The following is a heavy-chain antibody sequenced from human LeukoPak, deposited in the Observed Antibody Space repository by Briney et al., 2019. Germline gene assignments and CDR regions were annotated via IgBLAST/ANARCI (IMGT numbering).Heavy chain of an antibody. Sequence: PGGSLRLSCAASGFTLSSYSMNWVRQAPGKGLAWVSSISRRSSYIYYGDSVKGRFTISRDNAKNSLYLQMNSLRAEDTAVYYCARVVWGWDTAMPTPFDYWGQGTLVTVSS. CDR1: GFTLSSYS. D-gene: IGHD5-18*01. CDR2: ISRRSSYI. V-gene: IGHV3-21*01. CDR3: ARVVWGWDTAMPTPFDY. J-gene: IGHJ4*02.